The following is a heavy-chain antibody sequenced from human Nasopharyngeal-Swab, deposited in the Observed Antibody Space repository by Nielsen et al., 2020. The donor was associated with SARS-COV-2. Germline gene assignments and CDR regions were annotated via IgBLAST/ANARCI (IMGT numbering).Heavy chain of an antibody. J-gene: IGHJ4*02. D-gene: IGHD2-15*01. CDR3: ASGPGGGYFDY. CDR2: ISSSSSCI. V-gene: IGHV3-21*01. CDR1: GFTFSSYS. Sequence: GESLKISCAASGFTFSSYSMNWVRQAPGKGLEWVSSISSSSSCIYYADSVKGRFTISRDNAKNSLYLQMNSLRAEDTAVYYCASGPGGGYFDYWGQGTLVTVSS.